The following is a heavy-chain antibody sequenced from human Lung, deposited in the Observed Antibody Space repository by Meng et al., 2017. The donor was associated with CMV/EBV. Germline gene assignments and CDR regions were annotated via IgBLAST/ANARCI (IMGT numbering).Heavy chain of an antibody. CDR1: GFSLSTSEVR. Sequence: QITLKESGPTLVKPTPTLTLTCTFSGFSLSTSEVRVGWIRQPPGKDLEWLAVIYWDDDKRYSPSLKSRLTITKDTSKNQVVLTLTNMDPVDTATYYCTLFTGSWFDPWGQGTLVTVSS. CDR2: IYWDDDK. V-gene: IGHV2-5*02. CDR3: TLFTGSWFDP. J-gene: IGHJ5*02. D-gene: IGHD1-14*01.